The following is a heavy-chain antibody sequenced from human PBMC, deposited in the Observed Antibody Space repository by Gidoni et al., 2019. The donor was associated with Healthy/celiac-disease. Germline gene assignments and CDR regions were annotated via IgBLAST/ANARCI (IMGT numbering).Heavy chain of an antibody. V-gene: IGHV3-33*01. Sequence: QVQLVESGGGVVQPGRSLRLSCAASGFTFSSYGMHWVRQAPGKGLEWVAVIWYDGSNKYYADSVKGRFTISRDNSKNTLYLQMNSLRAEDTAVYYCARDLARYSSGWAAGAFDIWGQGTMVTVSS. J-gene: IGHJ3*02. CDR2: IWYDGSNK. CDR3: ARDLARYSSGWAAGAFDI. D-gene: IGHD6-19*01. CDR1: GFTFSSYG.